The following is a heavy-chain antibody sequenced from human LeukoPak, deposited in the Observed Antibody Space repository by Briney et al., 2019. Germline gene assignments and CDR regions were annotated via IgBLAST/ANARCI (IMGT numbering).Heavy chain of an antibody. CDR2: IYTSGST. CDR1: GGSISSGSYY. Sequence: SETLSLTCTGSGGSISSGSYYWSWIRQPAGKGLEWIGRIYTSGSTNYNPSLKSRVTISVDTSKNQFSLKLSSVTAADTAVYYCARSGGLVIDYWGQGTLVTVSS. CDR3: ARSGGLVIDY. J-gene: IGHJ4*02. V-gene: IGHV4-61*02. D-gene: IGHD3/OR15-3a*01.